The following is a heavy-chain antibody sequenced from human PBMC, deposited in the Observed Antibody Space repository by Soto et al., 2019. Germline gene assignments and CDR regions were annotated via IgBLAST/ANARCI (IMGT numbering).Heavy chain of an antibody. CDR2: VSDNGGRT. J-gene: IGHJ4*02. D-gene: IGHD1-1*01. Sequence: VGAVRRSYEACGVKVSSYGRRWVRQKTGKGLEWVSAVSDNGGRTRYADSVKGRFTISRDNSQNTLYLQMLSLRADDTAIYYCAKDYWNPRYFDNWGQGTLVTVSS. V-gene: IGHV3-23*01. CDR1: GVKVSSYG. CDR3: AKDYWNPRYFDN.